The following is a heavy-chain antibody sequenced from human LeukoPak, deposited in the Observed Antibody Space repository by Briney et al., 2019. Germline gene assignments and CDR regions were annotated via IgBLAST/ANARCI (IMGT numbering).Heavy chain of an antibody. CDR1: GGSFSGYY. Sequence: SETLSLTCAVYGGSFSGYYWSWIRQPPGKGLEWIGEINHSGSTNYNPSLKSRVTISVDTSKNQFSLKLSSVTAADTAVYYCARGYRRDGYNLGFYFDYWGQGTLVTVSS. J-gene: IGHJ4*02. CDR2: INHSGST. CDR3: ARGYRRDGYNLGFYFDY. V-gene: IGHV4-34*01. D-gene: IGHD5-12*01.